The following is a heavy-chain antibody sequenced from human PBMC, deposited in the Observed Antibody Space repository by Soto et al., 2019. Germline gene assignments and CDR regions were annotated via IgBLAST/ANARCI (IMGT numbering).Heavy chain of an antibody. Sequence: QVHLVQSGAEVKKPGASVKVSCKASGYTFTNYGITWVRQAPGQGLEWMGWISAYNGNTNYAQKLQGRVTMTTDTSTSTTYMELRSLRSDDTAVYYCARVSVVITLLRPYYGMDVWGQGTTVTVSS. D-gene: IGHD3-22*01. J-gene: IGHJ6*02. CDR2: ISAYNGNT. V-gene: IGHV1-18*01. CDR3: ARVSVVITLLRPYYGMDV. CDR1: GYTFTNYG.